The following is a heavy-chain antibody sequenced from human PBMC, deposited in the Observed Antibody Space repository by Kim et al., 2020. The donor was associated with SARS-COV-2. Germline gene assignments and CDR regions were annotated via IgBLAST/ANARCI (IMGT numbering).Heavy chain of an antibody. J-gene: IGHJ4*02. CDR3: ARGRGVTSSPFYY. V-gene: IGHV4-34*01. Sequence: YNPSLKRRVTISVDTSKNQFSLKLSSVTAADTAVYYCARGRGVTSSPFYYWGQGTLVTVSS. D-gene: IGHD2-21*02.